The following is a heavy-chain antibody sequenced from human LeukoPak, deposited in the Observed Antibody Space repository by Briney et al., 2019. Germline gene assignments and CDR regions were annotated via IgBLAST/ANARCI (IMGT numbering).Heavy chain of an antibody. V-gene: IGHV3-30*02. Sequence: GGSLRLSCGASGFTFSSYGRHCVGQAPGKGREGWAIIRYDGSNKYYADSVKGRFTISRDNSKNTLYLQMNSLRAEDTPVYYCAKTPGGPIAAVDYWGQGTLVTVSS. J-gene: IGHJ4*02. D-gene: IGHD6-6*01. CDR1: GFTFSSYG. CDR2: IRYDGSNK. CDR3: AKTPGGPIAAVDY.